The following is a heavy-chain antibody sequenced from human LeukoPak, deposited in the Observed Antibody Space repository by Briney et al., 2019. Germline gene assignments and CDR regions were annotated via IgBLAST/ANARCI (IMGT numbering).Heavy chain of an antibody. CDR1: GGSFSGYY. V-gene: IGHV4-34*01. D-gene: IGHD3-16*02. CDR3: ARDLPYYDYVWGSYRPGRYFDY. Sequence: TSETLSLTCAVYGGSFSGYYWSWIRQPPGKGLEWIGKINHSGSTNYNPSLKSRVTISVDTSKNQFSLKLSSVTAADTAVYYCARDLPYYDYVWGSYRPGRYFDYWGQGTLVTVSS. CDR2: INHSGST. J-gene: IGHJ4*02.